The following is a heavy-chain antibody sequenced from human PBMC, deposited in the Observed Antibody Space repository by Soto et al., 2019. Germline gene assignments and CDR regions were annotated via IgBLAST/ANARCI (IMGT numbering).Heavy chain of an antibody. J-gene: IGHJ4*02. CDR2: INNRGGST. CDR3: AKGIVAGAGGLDN. V-gene: IGHV3-23*01. D-gene: IGHD1-26*01. Sequence: GGSLRLSCAASGLTFSSYAMTWVRQAPGKGLEWVSSINNRGGSTYYADSVRGRFTISRDNSKNTLYLQMSSLRADDTAVYYCAKGIVAGAGGLDNWGRGTLVTVSS. CDR1: GLTFSSYA.